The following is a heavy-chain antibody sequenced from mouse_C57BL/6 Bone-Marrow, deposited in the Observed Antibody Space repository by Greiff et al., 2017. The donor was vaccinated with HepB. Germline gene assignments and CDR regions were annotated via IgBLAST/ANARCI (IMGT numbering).Heavy chain of an antibody. CDR1: GFTFSSYG. D-gene: IGHD1-1*01. V-gene: IGHV5-6*02. CDR2: ISSGGSYT. Sequence: DVMLVESGGDLVKPGGSLKLSCAASGFTFSSYGMSWVRQTPDKRLEWVATISSGGSYTYYPDSVKGRFTISRDNAKNTLYLQMSSLKSEDTAMYYCARGHGSSYGWFAYWGQGTLVTVSA. J-gene: IGHJ3*01. CDR3: ARGHGSSYGWFAY.